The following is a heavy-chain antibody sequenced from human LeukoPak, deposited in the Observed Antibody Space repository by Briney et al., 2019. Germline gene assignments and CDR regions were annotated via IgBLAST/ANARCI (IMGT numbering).Heavy chain of an antibody. V-gene: IGHV4-34*01. CDR3: ARGHCSSTSCYAGGLSGFDY. CDR2: INHSGST. J-gene: IGHJ4*02. Sequence: SETLSLTCAVYGGSFSGYYWSWIRQPPGKGLEWIGEINHSGSTNYNPFLKSRVTISEDTSKNQFSLKLSSVTAADTAVYYCARGHCSSTSCYAGGLSGFDYWGQGTLVTVSS. D-gene: IGHD2-2*01. CDR1: GGSFSGYY.